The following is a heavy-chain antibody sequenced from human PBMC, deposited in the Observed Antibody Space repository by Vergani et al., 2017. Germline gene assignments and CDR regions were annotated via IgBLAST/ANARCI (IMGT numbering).Heavy chain of an antibody. Sequence: QVQLVQSGAEVKKPGSSVKVSCKASGGTFSSYAISWVRQAPGQGLEWMGGIIPIFGTANYAQKFQGRVTSTADESTSTAYMELSSLRSEDTAVYYCARGRRGAYYYDSSGYRPHAFDIWGQGTMVTVSS. CDR1: GGTFSSYA. V-gene: IGHV1-69*12. CDR2: IIPIFGTA. D-gene: IGHD3-22*01. J-gene: IGHJ3*02. CDR3: ARGRRGAYYYDSSGYRPHAFDI.